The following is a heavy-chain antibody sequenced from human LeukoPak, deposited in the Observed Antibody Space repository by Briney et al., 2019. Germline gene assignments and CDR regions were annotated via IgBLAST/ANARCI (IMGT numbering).Heavy chain of an antibody. CDR2: ISSSGSTI. J-gene: IGHJ4*02. Sequence: GGSLRLSCAASGFTFSDYYMSSIRQAPGKGLEWVSYISSSGSTIYYADSVKGRFTISRDNAKNSLYLQMNSLRAEDTAVYYCARGGENYYDSSGYYPFDYWGQGTLVTVSS. CDR3: ARGGENYYDSSGYYPFDY. CDR1: GFTFSDYY. V-gene: IGHV3-11*01. D-gene: IGHD3-22*01.